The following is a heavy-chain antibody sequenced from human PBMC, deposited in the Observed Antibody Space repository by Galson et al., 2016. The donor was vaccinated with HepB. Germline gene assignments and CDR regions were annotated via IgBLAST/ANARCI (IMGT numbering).Heavy chain of an antibody. CDR3: ATMFYYYNTGFDRVDAFYI. Sequence: LRLSCAASGFTFSTTWMNWVRQAPGKGLEWVANMKPDGSEKYYVDSVKGRFTISRDNATASLYLQMNSLSAEDTAVYYCATMFYYYNTGFDRVDAFYIWGQGTMVTVSS. V-gene: IGHV3-7*01. J-gene: IGHJ3*02. CDR2: MKPDGSEK. D-gene: IGHD3-22*01. CDR1: GFTFSTTW.